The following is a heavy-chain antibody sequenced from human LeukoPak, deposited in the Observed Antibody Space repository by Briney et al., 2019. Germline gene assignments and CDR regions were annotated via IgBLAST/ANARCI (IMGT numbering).Heavy chain of an antibody. V-gene: IGHV7-4-1*02. CDR1: GYTFTSYA. Sequence: WASVKVSCKASGYTFTSYAMNWVRQAPGQGLEWMGWINTNTGNPTYAQGFTGRFVFSLDTSVSTAYLQISSLKAEDTAVYYCARSAGVLRYFDWLSPETINFDYWGQGTLVTASS. D-gene: IGHD3-9*01. CDR2: INTNTGNP. CDR3: ARSAGVLRYFDWLSPETINFDY. J-gene: IGHJ4*02.